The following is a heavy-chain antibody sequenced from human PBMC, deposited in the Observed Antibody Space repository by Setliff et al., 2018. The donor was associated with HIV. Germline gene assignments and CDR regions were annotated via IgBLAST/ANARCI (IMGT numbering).Heavy chain of an antibody. CDR1: TYSISSGYY. V-gene: IGHV4-38-2*01. CDR2: IYHSGST. CDR3: ARHGGITGTTDAFDI. D-gene: IGHD1-7*01. J-gene: IGHJ3*02. Sequence: KPSETLSLTCAVSTYSISSGYYWGWIRQPPGKGLEWIGSIYHSGSTYYNPSLKSRVTISVDTSKNQFSLKLGSVTAADTAVYYCARHGGITGTTDAFDIWGQGTMVTVS.